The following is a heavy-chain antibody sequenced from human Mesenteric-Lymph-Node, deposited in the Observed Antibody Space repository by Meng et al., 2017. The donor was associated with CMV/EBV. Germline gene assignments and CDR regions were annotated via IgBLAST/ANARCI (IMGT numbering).Heavy chain of an antibody. CDR1: GFTFSNYN. CDR3: ARDKWIAAAGDDYYYYYYGMDV. J-gene: IGHJ6*02. Sequence: GESLKISCAASGFTFSNYNMNWVRQAPGKGLEWVSYISSSSSYIYYADSVKGRFTISRDNAKNSLYLQMNSLRAEDTAVYYCARDKWIAAAGDDYYYYYYGMDVWGQGTTVTVSS. V-gene: IGHV3-21*05. D-gene: IGHD6-13*01. CDR2: ISSSSSYI.